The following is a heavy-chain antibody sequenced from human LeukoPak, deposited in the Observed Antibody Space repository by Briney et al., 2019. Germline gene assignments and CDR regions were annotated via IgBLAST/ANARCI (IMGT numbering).Heavy chain of an antibody. Sequence: ASVKVSCKTSGYPFTKWENNWVRPAAGQGLEWLGWVHHDNGNTYYAQRFRGRVTMSRDTSTPTAYMELRGLRSNDTAVYFCARGPRNDPWGQGTLVTVSS. CDR1: GYPFTKWE. J-gene: IGHJ5*02. D-gene: IGHD1-14*01. CDR3: ARGPRNDP. CDR2: VHHDNGNT. V-gene: IGHV1-8*01.